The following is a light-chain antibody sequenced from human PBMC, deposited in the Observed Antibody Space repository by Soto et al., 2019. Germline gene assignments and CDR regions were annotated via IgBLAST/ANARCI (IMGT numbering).Light chain of an antibody. CDR3: QQYNSYSVT. CDR1: QSISSW. Sequence: DIQMTQSPSTLSASVGDRVTITCRASQSISSWLAWYQQKPGKAPKLLIYDACSLESGVPSRFSGSGSGTEFTLTISSLQPDDFATYYCQQYNSYSVTFGQGTKVEIK. J-gene: IGKJ1*01. V-gene: IGKV1-5*01. CDR2: DAC.